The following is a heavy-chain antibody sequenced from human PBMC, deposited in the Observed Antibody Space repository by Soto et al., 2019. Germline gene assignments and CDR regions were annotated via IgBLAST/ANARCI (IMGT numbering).Heavy chain of an antibody. CDR1: GYSFTSYW. V-gene: IGHV5-51*01. CDR2: IYPGDSDT. J-gene: IGHJ1*01. CDR3: ARTDYYDSSGYYLEYFQH. Sequence: GESLKISCKGSGYSFTSYWIGWVRQMPGKGLEWMGIIYPGDSDTRYSPSFQGQVTISADKSISTAYLQWSSLKASDTAMYYCARTDYYDSSGYYLEYFQHWGQGTLVTVSS. D-gene: IGHD3-22*01.